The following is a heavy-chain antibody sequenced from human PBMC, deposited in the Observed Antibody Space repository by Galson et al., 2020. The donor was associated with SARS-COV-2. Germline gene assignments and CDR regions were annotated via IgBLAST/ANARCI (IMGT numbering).Heavy chain of an antibody. D-gene: IGHD3-22*01. V-gene: IGHV3-21*01. Sequence: TGGSLRLSCAASGFTFSSYSMNWVRQAPGKGLEWVSSISSSSSYIYYADSVTGRFTISRDNAKNSLYLQMNSLRAEDTAVYYCARAATNYYDSSGYYSVPFDYWGQGTLVTVSS. CDR2: ISSSSSYI. CDR3: ARAATNYYDSSGYYSVPFDY. CDR1: GFTFSSYS. J-gene: IGHJ4*02.